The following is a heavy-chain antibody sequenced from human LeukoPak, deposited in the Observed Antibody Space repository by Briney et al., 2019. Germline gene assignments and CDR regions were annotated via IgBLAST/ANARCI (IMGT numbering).Heavy chain of an antibody. D-gene: IGHD4/OR15-4a*01. J-gene: IGHJ5*01. CDR3: AKSLTPDRVWFDS. Sequence: GGSLRLSCAASGFTFSSSSMNWVRQAPGKGLEWVSSISSSGRYIYFADSVKGRFTISRDNAKNSVSLQMNSLRGEDTAVYYCAKSLTPDRVWFDSWGQGTLVIVSS. CDR2: ISSSGRYI. CDR1: GFTFSSSS. V-gene: IGHV3-21*01.